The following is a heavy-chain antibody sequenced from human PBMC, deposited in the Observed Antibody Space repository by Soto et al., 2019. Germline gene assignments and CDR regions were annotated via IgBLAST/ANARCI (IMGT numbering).Heavy chain of an antibody. CDR3: AKGENLGPKTGYAFDP. CDR1: GDSVSSNTAS. D-gene: IGHD5-12*01. J-gene: IGHJ5*02. CDR2: TYFRSKWYN. Sequence: SQTLSLTCAISGDSVSSNTASWNWIRQSPSRGLEWLGRTYFRSKWYNDYAVSVKSRIIINPDTSNNQFSLQLNSVTPEDTAVYFCAKGENLGPKTGYAFDPWGQGIMVTASS. V-gene: IGHV6-1*01.